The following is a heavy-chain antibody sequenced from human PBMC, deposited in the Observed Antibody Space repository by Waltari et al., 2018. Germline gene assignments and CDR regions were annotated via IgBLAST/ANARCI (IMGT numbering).Heavy chain of an antibody. Sequence: EVQLLESGGHLFQPGGSLSLPCTAHEAPFSTTLMQRVRQVPGKGLVWVSGINRDGTNTYYADSVKGRFTISRDDAKNTLYLQMDSLRAEDTAIYYCTNVDGYWGQGTLVTVSS. CDR1: EAPFSTTL. D-gene: IGHD2-21*01. J-gene: IGHJ4*02. V-gene: IGHV3-74*01. CDR2: INRDGTNT. CDR3: TNVDGY.